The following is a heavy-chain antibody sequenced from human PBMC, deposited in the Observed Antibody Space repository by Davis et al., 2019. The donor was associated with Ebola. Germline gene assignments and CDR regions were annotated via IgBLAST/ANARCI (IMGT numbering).Heavy chain of an antibody. J-gene: IGHJ4*02. CDR1: GFTVSSNY. D-gene: IGHD6-19*01. V-gene: IGHV3-66*02. CDR2: IYSVGTT. CDR3: ARDGGAVAVSFFDS. Sequence: GSLRLSCVVSGFTVSSNYMSWVRQAPGKGLEWVSLIYSVGTTYYADSVKGRFTISRDNSKNTVYLQMNSLRAEDTAVYYCARDGGAVAVSFFDSWGQGTLVTVSS.